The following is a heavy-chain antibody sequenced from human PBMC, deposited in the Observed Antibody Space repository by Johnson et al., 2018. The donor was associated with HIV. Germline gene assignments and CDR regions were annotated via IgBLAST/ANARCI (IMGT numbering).Heavy chain of an antibody. Sequence: VQLVESGGGVVQPGESLRLSCAAAGFSVSDSYVSWVRQAAGRGLEWVSVISGSGGSTYYADSVKGRFIISRDNSKKTLSLQMNNLRVEDTGIYHCARVCDSFGFDVWGQGTMVTFSS. V-gene: IGHV3-23*04. CDR1: GFSVSDSY. CDR2: ISGSGGST. J-gene: IGHJ3*01. CDR3: ARVCDSFGFDV. D-gene: IGHD2-21*02.